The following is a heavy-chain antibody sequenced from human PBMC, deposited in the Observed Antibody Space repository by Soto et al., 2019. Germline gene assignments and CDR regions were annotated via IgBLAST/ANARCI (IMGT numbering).Heavy chain of an antibody. J-gene: IGHJ3*01. CDR2: IYHSGSP. CDR3: ARKPDVATAKVGGGYVFDV. V-gene: IGHV4-4*02. CDR1: SGSIFTTNW. Sequence: QVQLQESGPGLVKPSGTLSLTCAASSGSIFTTNWWSWVRQPPGRGLQWIGDIYHSGSPKYNPSPKSRVSISIDESTDRFFLNLTSVPAADTAVYYCARKPDVATAKVGGGYVFDVWGQGTKVTVSS. D-gene: IGHD3-16*01.